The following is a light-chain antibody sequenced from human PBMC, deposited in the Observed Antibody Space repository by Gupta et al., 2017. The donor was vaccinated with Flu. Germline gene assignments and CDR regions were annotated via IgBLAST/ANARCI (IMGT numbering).Light chain of an antibody. CDR3: AAWDDSLSGRV. CDR2: RNN. V-gene: IGLV1-47*01. Sequence: QSVLTQPPSASGTPGQRVTISCSGSSSNIGSNYVYWYQQLRGTAPKRLIYRNNQRPSGVPGRCSGSKSGTSASRDISGLRSEDEADYYCAAWDDSLSGRVFGGGTKLTVL. J-gene: IGLJ2*01. CDR1: SSNIGSNY.